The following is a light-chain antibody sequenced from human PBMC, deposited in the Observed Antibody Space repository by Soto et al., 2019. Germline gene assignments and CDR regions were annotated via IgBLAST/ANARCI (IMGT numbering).Light chain of an antibody. CDR3: QQYYTTPLT. V-gene: IGKV4-1*01. CDR2: WAS. Sequence: DIVMTQSPDSLAAFLGERATINCKSSQSLLYSSNHKNYLAWYQQKPGRPPKLIFYWASTRESGVPDRFTGSGSGTDFTLTISSLQAEDVAIYYCQQYYTTPLTFGGGTKVEIK. CDR1: QSLLYSSNHKNY. J-gene: IGKJ4*01.